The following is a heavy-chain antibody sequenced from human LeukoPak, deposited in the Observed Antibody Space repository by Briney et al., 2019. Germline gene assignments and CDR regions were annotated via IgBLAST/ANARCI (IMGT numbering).Heavy chain of an antibody. CDR2: ISGSGSST. D-gene: IGHD2-21*02. CDR3: AKDRGAYCGGDCYKAFDI. Sequence: PGGSPRLSCAASGFTFSSYAMSWVRQAPGKGLEWVSAISGSGSSTYYADSVKGRFTISRDNSKNTLYLQMNSLRTEDTAVYYCAKDRGAYCGGDCYKAFDIWGQGTMVTVSS. V-gene: IGHV3-23*01. CDR1: GFTFSSYA. J-gene: IGHJ3*02.